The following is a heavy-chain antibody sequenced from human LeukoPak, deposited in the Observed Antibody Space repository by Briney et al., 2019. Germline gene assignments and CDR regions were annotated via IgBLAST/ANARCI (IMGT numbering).Heavy chain of an antibody. V-gene: IGHV3-7*05. CDR3: ARDVEGGTFDI. J-gene: IGHJ3*02. D-gene: IGHD3-16*01. CDR1: GITLRNYG. CDR2: IDQSGGRN. Sequence: GGSLRLSCAASGITLRNYGMNWVRQAPGRGLEWVANIDQSGGRNNYVDSVKGRFTISRDNAKNSLFLEMSSLRADDTAVYFCARDVEGGTFDIWGQGTTVTVSS.